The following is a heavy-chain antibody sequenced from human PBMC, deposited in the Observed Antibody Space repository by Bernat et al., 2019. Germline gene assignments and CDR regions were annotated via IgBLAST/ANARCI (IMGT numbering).Heavy chain of an antibody. Sequence: QVQLVQSGAEVKKPGSSVKVSCKASGGTFSSYAISWVRQAPGQGLEWMGGIIPIFGTANYAQKFQGRVTITADKSTSTAYMELSSLRSEETAVYYCARGNERWELLPYGMDVWGQGTTVTVSS. V-gene: IGHV1-69*06. CDR3: ARGNERWELLPYGMDV. CDR1: GGTFSSYA. CDR2: IIPIFGTA. D-gene: IGHD1-26*01. J-gene: IGHJ6*02.